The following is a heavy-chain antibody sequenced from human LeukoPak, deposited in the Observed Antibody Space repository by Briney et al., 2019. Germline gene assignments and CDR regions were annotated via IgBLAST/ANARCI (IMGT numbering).Heavy chain of an antibody. D-gene: IGHD2-15*01. CDR1: RFTFSNYW. CDR2: IKQDGSEK. Sequence: GGSLRLSCAASRFTFSNYWMGWVRQAPGKGLEWVANIKQDGSEKYYVDSVKGRFTISRDNAKNSLYLQMNSLRVEDTAVYYCARVRMSYSNALDIWGQGTMVTVSS. J-gene: IGHJ3*02. V-gene: IGHV3-7*01. CDR3: ARVRMSYSNALDI.